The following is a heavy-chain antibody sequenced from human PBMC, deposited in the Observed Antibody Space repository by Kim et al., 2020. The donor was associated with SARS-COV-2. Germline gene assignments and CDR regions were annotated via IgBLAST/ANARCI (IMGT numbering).Heavy chain of an antibody. CDR3: ARFIAVAGTN. D-gene: IGHD6-19*01. J-gene: IGHJ4*02. CDR2: FY. V-gene: IGHV6-1*01. Sequence: FYDYAVSVRSRITINPDTSKNQFSLQLNSVTPEDTAVYYCARFIAVAGTNWGQGTLVTVSS.